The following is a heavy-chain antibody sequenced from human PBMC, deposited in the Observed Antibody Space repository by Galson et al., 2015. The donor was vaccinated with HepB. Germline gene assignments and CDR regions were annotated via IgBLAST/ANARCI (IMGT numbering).Heavy chain of an antibody. D-gene: IGHD6-13*01. CDR3: TRLGDLSGYSSL. CDR1: GFTFSGSA. CDR2: IGSKANSYAT. Sequence: SLRLSCAASGFTFSGSAMHWVRQASGRGLEWVGRIGSKANSYATTYAASVKGRFTISRDDSKNTAYMQMNSLKTEDTAVYYCTRLGDLSGYSSLWGQGTLVTVSS. V-gene: IGHV3-73*01. J-gene: IGHJ4*02.